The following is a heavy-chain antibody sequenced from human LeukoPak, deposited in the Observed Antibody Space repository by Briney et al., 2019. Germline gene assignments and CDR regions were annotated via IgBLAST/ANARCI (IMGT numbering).Heavy chain of an antibody. CDR3: ARVHPPPYCSSTSCYRSVESKRYYFDY. V-gene: IGHV1-2*02. J-gene: IGHJ4*02. CDR2: ITPNSGGT. CDR1: GYTFTGYY. D-gene: IGHD2-2*01. Sequence: ASVKVSCKASGYTFTGYYMHWVRQAPGQGLEWMGWITPNSGGTNYAQQSQVRVTMTRDTPISTAYIELTRLTPDDTAVYYCARVHPPPYCSSTSCYRSVESKRYYFDYWGQGTLVTVSS.